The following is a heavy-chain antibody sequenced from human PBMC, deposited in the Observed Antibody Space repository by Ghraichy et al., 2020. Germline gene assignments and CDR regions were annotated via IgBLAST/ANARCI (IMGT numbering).Heavy chain of an antibody. V-gene: IGHV3-7*01. J-gene: IGHJ4*02. CDR3: ARNGNCVGGNCYLPIDN. CDR2: IKQDGSEK. CDR1: GFPFSSFW. Sequence: SLRLSCAASGFPFSSFWMSWVRQAPGKGLEWVAHIKQDGSEKYYVDSVKGRFTISNDIAKNSLYLQMNSLRVEDTAVYYCARNGNCVGGNCYLPIDNWGQGTLVTVSS. D-gene: IGHD2-15*01.